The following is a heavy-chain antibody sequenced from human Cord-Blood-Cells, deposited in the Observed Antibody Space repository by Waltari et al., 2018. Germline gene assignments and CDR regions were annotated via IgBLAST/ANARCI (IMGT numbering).Heavy chain of an antibody. CDR2: INPNSGGT. V-gene: IGHV1-2*02. Sequence: QVQLVQSGAEVKKPGASVKVSCQASGYTFTGYYMHRVRQAPGQGLEWMGWINPNSGGTNYAQKFQGRVTMTRDTSISTAYMELSRLRSDDTAVYYCARIYYGSGSYYDAFDIWGQGTMVTVSS. CDR1: GYTFTGYY. CDR3: ARIYYGSGSYYDAFDI. D-gene: IGHD3-10*01. J-gene: IGHJ3*02.